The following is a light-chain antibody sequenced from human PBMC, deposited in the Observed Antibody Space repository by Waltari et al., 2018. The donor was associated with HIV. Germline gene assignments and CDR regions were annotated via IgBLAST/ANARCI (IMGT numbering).Light chain of an antibody. Sequence: QSALTQPPSASGSPGQSVTISCTGTSSDVGGYNYVSWYQQHPGKAPKLMIYEVSKRTSWFPGRFSGSKSDNTASLTFSGLQAEDEADYYCNSYAGSNNWVFGGGTKLTVL. CDR2: EVS. V-gene: IGLV2-8*01. CDR1: SSDVGGYNY. CDR3: NSYAGSNNWV. J-gene: IGLJ3*02.